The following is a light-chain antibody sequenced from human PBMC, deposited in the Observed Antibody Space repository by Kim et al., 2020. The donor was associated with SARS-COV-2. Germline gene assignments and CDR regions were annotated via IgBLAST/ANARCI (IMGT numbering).Light chain of an antibody. J-gene: IGLJ3*02. CDR3: QTWDTGIRV. CDR1: SGHSTYA. V-gene: IGLV4-69*01. Sequence: ASVKLTCTLSSGHSTYAIAWHQQQPEKGPRYLMKLNSDGSQNKGDGIPDRFSGSSSGAERYLSISSLQSEDEADYYCQTWDTGIRVFGGGTKVTVL. CDR2: LNSDGSQ.